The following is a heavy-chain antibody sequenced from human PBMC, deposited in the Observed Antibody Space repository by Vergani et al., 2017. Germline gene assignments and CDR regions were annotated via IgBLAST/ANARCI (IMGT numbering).Heavy chain of an antibody. V-gene: IGHV4-34*01. CDR3: ARGAEDIVLMVYSFDD. D-gene: IGHD2-8*01. CDR1: GGSFSGYY. J-gene: IGHJ4*02. CDR2: INHSGST. Sequence: QVQLQQWGAGLLKPSETLSLTCAVYGGSFSGYYWSWIRQPPGKGLEWIGEINHSGSTNYNPSLKSRVTISVDTSKNQFSLKLSSVTAADTAVYYCARGAEDIVLMVYSFDDWGQGTLVTVSS.